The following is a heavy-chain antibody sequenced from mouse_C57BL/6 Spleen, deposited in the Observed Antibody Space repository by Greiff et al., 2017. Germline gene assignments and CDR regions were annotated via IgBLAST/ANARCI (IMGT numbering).Heavy chain of an antibody. CDR1: GFTFSDYY. CDR3: ARDGNFGPYAMDY. J-gene: IGHJ4*01. CDR2: INYDGSST. D-gene: IGHD2-1*01. V-gene: IGHV5-16*01. Sequence: EVKLEESEGGLVQPGSSMKLSCTASGFTFSDYYMAWVRQVPEKGLEWVANINYDGSSTYYLDSLKSRFIISRDNAKNILYLQMSSLKSEDTATYYCARDGNFGPYAMDYWGQGTSVTVSS.